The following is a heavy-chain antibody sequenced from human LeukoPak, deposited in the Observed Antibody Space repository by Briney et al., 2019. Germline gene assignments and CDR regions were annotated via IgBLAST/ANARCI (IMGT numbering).Heavy chain of an antibody. J-gene: IGHJ3*02. CDR1: GYTFTSYG. CDR3: ARDRSYDILTGYPDNDAFDI. Sequence: ASVKVSXKAPGYTFTSYGINWVRQAPGQGLEWIGWISAYNGNTNYAQKLQGRVTMTTDTSTSTAYMELRSLRSDDTAVYYCARDRSYDILTGYPDNDAFDIWGQGTMVTVSS. CDR2: ISAYNGNT. V-gene: IGHV1-18*01. D-gene: IGHD3-9*01.